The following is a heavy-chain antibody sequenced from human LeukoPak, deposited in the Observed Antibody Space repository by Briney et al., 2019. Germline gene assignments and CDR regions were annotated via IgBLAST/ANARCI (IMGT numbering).Heavy chain of an antibody. V-gene: IGHV4-61*02. J-gene: IGHJ4*02. D-gene: IGHD3-22*01. CDR1: VGSITSGSSY. CDR2: IYTSGSA. CDR3: ARANDYDSSGYPA. Sequence: SETLSLTSTVPVGSITSGSSYWSWIRQPAGKGLEWIGRIYTSGSANYNPSLKSRVTMSLDTSKNQFSLKLSSVTAADTAVYYCARANDYDSSGYPAWGQGTLVTVSP.